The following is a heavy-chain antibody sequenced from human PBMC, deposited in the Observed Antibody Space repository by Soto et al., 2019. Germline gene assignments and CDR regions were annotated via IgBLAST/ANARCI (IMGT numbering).Heavy chain of an antibody. CDR3: ARDHIMVRGVGVLDI. CDR1: GGTFSSYT. Sequence: ASVKVSCKASGGTFSSYTISWVRQAPGQGLEWMGRIIPILGIANYAQKFQGRVTITADKSTSTAYMELSSLRSEDTAVYYCARDHIMVRGVGVLDIWGQGTMVTVSS. D-gene: IGHD3-10*01. J-gene: IGHJ3*02. CDR2: IIPILGIA. V-gene: IGHV1-69*04.